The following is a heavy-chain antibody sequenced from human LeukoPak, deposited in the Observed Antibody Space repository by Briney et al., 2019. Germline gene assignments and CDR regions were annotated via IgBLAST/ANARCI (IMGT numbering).Heavy chain of an antibody. D-gene: IGHD5-12*01. CDR2: IGSGSSYI. J-gene: IGHJ6*03. CDR1: GFTLSNYS. CDR3: ACTSGYDFSSYYYYYMDV. V-gene: IGHV3-21*01. Sequence: GGSLRLSCAASGFTLSNYSMNWVRQAPGKGLEWVSSIGSGSSYIYYAASVKGRFTISRDNAKNSLYLQTNSLSAEDTAVYYCACTSGYDFSSYYYYYMDVWGKGTTVTVSS.